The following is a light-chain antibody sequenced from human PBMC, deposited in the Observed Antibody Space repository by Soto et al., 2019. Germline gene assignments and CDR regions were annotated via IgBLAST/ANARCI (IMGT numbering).Light chain of an antibody. CDR1: TLGDKY. CDR3: QAWDSSRLYV. V-gene: IGLV3-1*01. Sequence: SYELTQPPSVSVSPGQTASITCSGDTLGDKYACWYQQKPGQSPVLVIYQDNKRPSGIPERFSGSNSGNTATLTISGTQAMDEADYYCQAWDSSRLYVFGTGTKLTVL. CDR2: QDN. J-gene: IGLJ1*01.